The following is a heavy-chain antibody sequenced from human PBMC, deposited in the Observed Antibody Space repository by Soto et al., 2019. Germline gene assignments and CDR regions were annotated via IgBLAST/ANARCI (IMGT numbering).Heavy chain of an antibody. Sequence: QVQLQESGPGLVKPSETLSLTCTVSGGSVSSERHYWSWIRQTPGKGLEWIGYIYYTGSTNYNPSPKGRVTTSVDTTRQQVSLRLRSVTRADTAVYYCARDQYDFRSASYYYAMEVWGQGTKVTVSS. CDR1: GGSVSSERHY. CDR3: ARDQYDFRSASYYYAMEV. J-gene: IGHJ6*02. D-gene: IGHD3-3*01. CDR2: IYYTGST. V-gene: IGHV4-61*01.